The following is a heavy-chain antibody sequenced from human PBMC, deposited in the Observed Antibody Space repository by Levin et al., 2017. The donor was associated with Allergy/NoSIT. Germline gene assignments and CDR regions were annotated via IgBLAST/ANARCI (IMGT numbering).Heavy chain of an antibody. J-gene: IGHJ4*02. D-gene: IGHD2-8*02. CDR2: INQDGSQV. V-gene: IGHV3-7*01. Sequence: QSGGSLRLSCAASGFIFRAHWMTWVRQAPGKGLEWVATINQDGSQVYYMDSVRGRFTISRDNAKNSLYLEMNSLRAEDTAAYYCARDHTVPGLLFDYWGQGTLVTVSS. CDR3: ARDHTVPGLLFDY. CDR1: GFIFRAHW.